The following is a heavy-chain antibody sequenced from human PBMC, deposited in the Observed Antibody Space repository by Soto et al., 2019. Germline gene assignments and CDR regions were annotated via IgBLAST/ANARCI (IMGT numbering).Heavy chain of an antibody. V-gene: IGHV1-3*05. CDR2: INAGNGNT. Sequence: QVQLVQSGAEEKKPGASVKVSCKASGYTFTSYAMHWVRQAPGQRLEWMGWINAGNGNTKYSQKFQGRVTITRDTSASTAYMELSSLRSEDTAVYYCAREFESYYGMDVWGHGTTVTVSS. CDR1: GYTFTSYA. J-gene: IGHJ6*02. CDR3: AREFESYYGMDV.